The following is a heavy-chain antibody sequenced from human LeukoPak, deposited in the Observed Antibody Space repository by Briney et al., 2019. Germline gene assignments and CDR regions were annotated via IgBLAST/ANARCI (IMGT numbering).Heavy chain of an antibody. V-gene: IGHV3-74*01. J-gene: IGHJ4*02. Sequence: GGSLRLSCAASGFTFSNYWMHWVRQAPGKGLVWVSRINSDGSSRNYADSAKGRFTISRDNAKNTLYLQMNSLRAEDTAVYYCASASSHRIAAGGDYWGQGTLVTVSS. CDR1: GFTFSNYW. CDR3: ASASSHRIAAGGDY. D-gene: IGHD6-13*01. CDR2: INSDGSSR.